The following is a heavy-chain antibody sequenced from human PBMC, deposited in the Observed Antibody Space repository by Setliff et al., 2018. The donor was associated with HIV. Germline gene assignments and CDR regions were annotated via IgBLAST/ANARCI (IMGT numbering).Heavy chain of an antibody. D-gene: IGHD1-26*01. Sequence: GGSLRLSCATSEFTFSSYAMGWVRQAPERGLEWVSVIQSDGSRTSYSDSVRGRFTISRDNSKNTLFLEMSSLSADDTAIYYCASMWKVGAWGRGTLVTVSS. CDR2: IQSDGSRT. CDR3: ASMWKVGA. V-gene: IGHV3-23*03. CDR1: EFTFSSYA. J-gene: IGHJ5*02.